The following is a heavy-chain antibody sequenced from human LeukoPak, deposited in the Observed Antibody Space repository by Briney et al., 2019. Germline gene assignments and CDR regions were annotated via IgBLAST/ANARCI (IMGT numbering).Heavy chain of an antibody. Sequence: SVKVSCKASGGTFSSYAISWVRQAPGQGFEWMGGFIPIFGTANYAQKFQGRVMITADESTSTGYMELSSLRSEDTAVYYCARSPPGLIYMDVWGEGTTVSVSS. V-gene: IGHV1-69*13. CDR1: GGTFSSYA. D-gene: IGHD2-8*01. J-gene: IGHJ6*03. CDR3: ARSPPGLIYMDV. CDR2: FIPIFGTA.